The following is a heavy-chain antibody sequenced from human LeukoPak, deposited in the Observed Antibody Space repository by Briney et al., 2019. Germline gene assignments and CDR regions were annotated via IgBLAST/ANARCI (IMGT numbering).Heavy chain of an antibody. CDR3: ARVDSRATRTFDY. CDR2: INPNRGGT. Sequence: ASVKVSCEASIYTFTVYYMQCVRPAPGQGRVGGGWINPNRGGTNYAQKFQGRVTMTRDTSISTAYMELSRLRSDDTAVYYCARVDSRATRTFDYWGQGTLVTVSS. V-gene: IGHV1-2*02. J-gene: IGHJ4*02. CDR1: IYTFTVYY. D-gene: IGHD1-26*01.